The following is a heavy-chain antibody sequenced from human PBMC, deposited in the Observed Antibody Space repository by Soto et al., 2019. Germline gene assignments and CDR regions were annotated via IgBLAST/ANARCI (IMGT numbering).Heavy chain of an antibody. CDR3: VRTSHYGSGTWNFDF. Sequence: PGGSLRLSCAGSGFTLSENYMDWVRQAPGKGLEWVGRTRNKANRYTTEYAASVKGRFTVSRDESMNSLHLQMNSLKTEDTAVYYCVRTSHYGSGTWNFDFWGQGTVVTAPQ. CDR1: GFTLSENY. V-gene: IGHV3-72*01. D-gene: IGHD3-10*01. J-gene: IGHJ4*02. CDR2: TRNKANRYTT.